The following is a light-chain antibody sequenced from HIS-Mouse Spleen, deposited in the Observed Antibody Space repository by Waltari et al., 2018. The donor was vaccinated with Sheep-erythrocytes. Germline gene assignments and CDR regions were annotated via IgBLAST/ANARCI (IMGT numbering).Light chain of an antibody. Sequence: SYELTQPPSVSVSPGQTASITCSGAKLGDKYACWYQQKPGQSPVLVISQDSKRPSGIPERFSGSNAGNTATLTISGTQAMDEADYYCQAWDSSTGVVFGGGTKLTVL. J-gene: IGLJ2*01. CDR3: QAWDSSTGVV. V-gene: IGLV3-1*01. CDR2: QDS. CDR1: KLGDKY.